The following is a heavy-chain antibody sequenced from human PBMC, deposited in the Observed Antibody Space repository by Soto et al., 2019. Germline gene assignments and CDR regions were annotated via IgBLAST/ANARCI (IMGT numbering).Heavy chain of an antibody. CDR1: GYTFTSYG. V-gene: IGHV1-69*13. CDR3: ASSMVRGVIYYYYSGMDV. D-gene: IGHD3-10*01. Sequence: SVKVSYKASGYTFTSYGISWVRQAPGQGLEWMGWIIPIFGTANYAQKFQGRVTITADESTSTAYMELSSLRSEDTAVYYCASSMVRGVIYYYYSGMDVWGQGTTVTVSS. CDR2: IIPIFGTA. J-gene: IGHJ6*02.